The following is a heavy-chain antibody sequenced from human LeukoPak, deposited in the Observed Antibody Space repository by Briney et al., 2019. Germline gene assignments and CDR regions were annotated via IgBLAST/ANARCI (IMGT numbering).Heavy chain of an antibody. D-gene: IGHD2-15*01. CDR2: IYYSGST. J-gene: IGHJ6*03. Sequence: PSETLSLTCSVSGGSISSSSYYWGWIRQPPGKGLEWIGSIYYSGSTYYNSSLKSRVTISVDTSKNQFSLKLSPATAADTAVYYCARVALGECSGGSCYSGYYYMDVWGKGTTVTVSS. CDR1: GGSISSSSYY. V-gene: IGHV4-39*01. CDR3: ARVALGECSGGSCYSGYYYMDV.